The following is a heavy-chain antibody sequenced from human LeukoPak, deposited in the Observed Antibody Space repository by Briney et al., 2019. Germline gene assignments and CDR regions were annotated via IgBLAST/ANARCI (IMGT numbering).Heavy chain of an antibody. J-gene: IGHJ4*02. CDR1: GYTFSAYF. V-gene: IGHV1-2*02. CDR2: INPNSGGT. CDR3: ARARPLWFGVNDY. D-gene: IGHD3-10*01. Sequence: ASVKVSCKASGYTFSAYFMHWVRQAPGQGAEWMGWINPNSGGTNYAQKFQGRVTMTRDTSISTAYMDLSRLRSDDTAVYYCARARPLWFGVNDYWGQGTLVTVSS.